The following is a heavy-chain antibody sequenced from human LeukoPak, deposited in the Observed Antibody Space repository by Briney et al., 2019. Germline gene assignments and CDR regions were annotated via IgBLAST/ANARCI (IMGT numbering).Heavy chain of an antibody. CDR3: ARGASGSFLFDV. CDR1: GYTFTGYY. D-gene: IGHD3-10*01. J-gene: IGHJ6*04. CDR2: INPNSGGT. Sequence: ASVKVSCKASGYTFTGYYMHWVRQAPGQGLEWMGWINPNSGGTNYAQKFQGWVTMIRDTSISTAYMELSRLRSDDTAVYYCARGASGSFLFDVWGKGTTVTVSS. V-gene: IGHV1-2*04.